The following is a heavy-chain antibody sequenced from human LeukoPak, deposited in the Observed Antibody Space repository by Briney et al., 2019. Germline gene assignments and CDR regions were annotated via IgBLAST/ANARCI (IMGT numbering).Heavy chain of an antibody. CDR1: GFTFSDYA. Sequence: GESLRLSCADSGFTFSDYAMSWVRQASGNGLEWVSAISGGGGSAYYADSVKGRFTISRDNSKNTLYLHINSLRAEDTALYYCAKINRGQVAGHLDYWGQGTLVIVSS. CDR2: ISGGGGSA. D-gene: IGHD6-19*01. CDR3: AKINRGQVAGHLDY. V-gene: IGHV3-23*01. J-gene: IGHJ4*02.